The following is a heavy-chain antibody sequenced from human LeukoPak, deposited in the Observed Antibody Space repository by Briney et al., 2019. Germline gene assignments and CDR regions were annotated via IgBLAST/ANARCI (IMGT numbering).Heavy chain of an antibody. CDR3: ARAMESIAVAGTVGYYFDY. D-gene: IGHD6-19*01. V-gene: IGHV7-4-1*02. CDR2: INTNTGNP. J-gene: IGHJ4*02. CDR1: GYTFTSYA. Sequence: ASVKVSCKASGYTFTSYAMNWVRQAPGQGLEWMGWINTNTGNPTYARGFTGRFVFSLDTSVSTAYLQISSLKAEDTAVYYCARAMESIAVAGTVGYYFDYWGQGTLVTVSS.